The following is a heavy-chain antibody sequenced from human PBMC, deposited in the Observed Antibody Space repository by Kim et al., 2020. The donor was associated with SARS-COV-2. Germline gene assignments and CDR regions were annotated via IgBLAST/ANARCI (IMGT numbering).Heavy chain of an antibody. V-gene: IGHV4-59*01. D-gene: IGHD6-13*01. CDR2: NT. CDR3: ASLAAGYGLDV. J-gene: IGHJ6*02. Sequence: NTHSKPSLKSRVTISVDTSKNQFSLKLNSVSAADTAVYYCASLAAGYGLDVWGQGTTVTVSS.